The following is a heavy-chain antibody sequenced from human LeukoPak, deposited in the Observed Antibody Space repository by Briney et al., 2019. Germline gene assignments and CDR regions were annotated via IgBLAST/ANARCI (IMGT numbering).Heavy chain of an antibody. J-gene: IGHJ4*02. V-gene: IGHV1-3*01. CDR2: IHVGNGNT. Sequence: ASVNVSCKPAGCTFTSYAMHWVRQAPGQRLEWMGWIHVGNGNTKYSQKFKARVTITRDTSESTAYMELSSVRSEDAGVYYCARAPHEYCSGGSCYILDYWGRGTLVTVSS. CDR3: ARAPHEYCSGGSCYILDY. CDR1: GCTFTSYA. D-gene: IGHD2-15*01.